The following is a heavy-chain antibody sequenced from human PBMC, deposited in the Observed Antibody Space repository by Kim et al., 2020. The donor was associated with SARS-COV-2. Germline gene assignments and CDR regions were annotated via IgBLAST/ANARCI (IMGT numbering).Heavy chain of an antibody. V-gene: IGHV3-30*18. Sequence: GGSLRLSCAASGFTFSSYGMHWVRQAPGKGLEWVAVISYDGSNKYYADSVKGRFTISRDNSKNTLYLQMNSLRAEDTAVYYCAKTPIAAAGTFDYWGQGTLVTVSS. J-gene: IGHJ4*02. D-gene: IGHD6-13*01. CDR1: GFTFSSYG. CDR2: ISYDGSNK. CDR3: AKTPIAAAGTFDY.